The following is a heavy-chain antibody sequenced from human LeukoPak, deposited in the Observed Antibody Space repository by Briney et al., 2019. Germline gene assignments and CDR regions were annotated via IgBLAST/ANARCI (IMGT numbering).Heavy chain of an antibody. J-gene: IGHJ3*02. D-gene: IGHD3-22*01. CDR2: IYYSGST. CDR1: GGSISSYY. Sequence: KPSETLSLTCTVSGGSISSYYWSWIRQPPGKGLEWIGYIYYSGSTNYNPSLKSRVTISVDTSKNQFSLKLSSVTAADTAVYYCAGRYYYDSSGYYYSAFDIWGQGTMVTVSS. V-gene: IGHV4-59*01. CDR3: AGRYYYDSSGYYYSAFDI.